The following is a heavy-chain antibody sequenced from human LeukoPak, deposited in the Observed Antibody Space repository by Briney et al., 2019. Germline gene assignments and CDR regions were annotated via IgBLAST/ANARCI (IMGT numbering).Heavy chain of an antibody. CDR3: AIAIVQPAFDP. Sequence: SETLSLTSTVSGVSISDSYYSCSWIRQSPGRGLEWIGRIYYSGSTDYNPSLRGRFAISVDTSENQFSLSLTSMTAADTAVYHCAIAIVQPAFDPWGQGIMVIVSS. CDR2: IYYSGST. CDR1: GVSISDSYYS. V-gene: IGHV4-39*01. J-gene: IGHJ5*02. D-gene: IGHD6-6*01.